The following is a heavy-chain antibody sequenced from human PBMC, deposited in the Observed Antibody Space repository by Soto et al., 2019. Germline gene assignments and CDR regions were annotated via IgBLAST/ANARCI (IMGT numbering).Heavy chain of an antibody. J-gene: IGHJ6*02. CDR3: ARDTYSSSWKYYYYGMDV. D-gene: IGHD6-13*01. CDR2: ISYDGSNK. Sequence: PGGSLRLSCAASGFTFSSYAMNWVRQAPGKXLEWVAVISYDGSNKYYADSVKGRFTISRDNSKNTLYLQMNSLRAEDTAVYYCARDTYSSSWKYYYYGMDVWGQGTTVTVSS. V-gene: IGHV3-30-3*01. CDR1: GFTFSSYA.